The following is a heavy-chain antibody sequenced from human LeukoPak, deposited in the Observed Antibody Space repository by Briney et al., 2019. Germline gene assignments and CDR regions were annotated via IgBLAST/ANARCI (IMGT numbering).Heavy chain of an antibody. CDR2: ISGSGRTT. J-gene: IGHJ4*02. D-gene: IGHD3-22*01. CDR3: AKRGIDYYDSSGPDY. V-gene: IGHV3-23*01. Sequence: SGGSLRLSCTASGFTFSSYAMSWVRQAPGKGLGWVSAISGSGRTTYYVDSVKGRFTISRDNSKNMLYLQINNLRAEDTAVYYCAKRGIDYYDSSGPDYWGQGTLVTVSS. CDR1: GFTFSSYA.